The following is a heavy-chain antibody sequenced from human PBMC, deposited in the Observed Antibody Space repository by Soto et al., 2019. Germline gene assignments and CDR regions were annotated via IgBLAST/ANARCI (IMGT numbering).Heavy chain of an antibody. D-gene: IGHD3-10*01. J-gene: IGHJ4*02. Sequence: QVQLVQSGAEVKKPGSSVKVSCKASGGTFSSYTISWVRQAPGQGLEWMGRIIPILGIANYAQKFQGRVTITADKYKSTANMELSSLRSEDTAVYYCARDRNGSGSYWGQGTLVTVSS. CDR1: GGTFSSYT. CDR2: IIPILGIA. V-gene: IGHV1-69*08. CDR3: ARDRNGSGSY.